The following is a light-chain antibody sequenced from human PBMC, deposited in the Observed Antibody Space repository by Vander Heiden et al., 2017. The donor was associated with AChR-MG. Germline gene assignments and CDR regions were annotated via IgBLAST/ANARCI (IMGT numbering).Light chain of an antibody. V-gene: IGKV3-11*01. CDR1: QSVSSD. Sequence: EIVLTQSPATLSLSPGERATLSCRASQSVSSDLAWYQQKPGQAPRLLIYDASKRATGLPARFSGSGSGTDFTLSISSLEPEDFAVYYCQQRSNGPPVFTFGGRTKVEIK. CDR3: QQRSNGPPVFT. CDR2: DAS. J-gene: IGKJ4*01.